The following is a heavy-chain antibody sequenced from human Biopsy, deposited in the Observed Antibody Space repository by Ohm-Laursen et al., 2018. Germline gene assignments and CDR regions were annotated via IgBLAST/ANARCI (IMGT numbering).Heavy chain of an antibody. V-gene: IGHV4-59*01. J-gene: IGHJ2*01. D-gene: IGHD3-22*01. Sequence: SDTLCLTRTVSVDSMSRYYWSWIRQPPGKGRQGIGYVHYTGSTDYNPSLQSRVTISVDTFQNHFSLRMRSVTLADTAIYYCSRDRGYYSDRTVPGYFDLWGRGTLVTVSS. CDR2: VHYTGST. CDR1: VDSMSRYY. CDR3: SRDRGYYSDRTVPGYFDL.